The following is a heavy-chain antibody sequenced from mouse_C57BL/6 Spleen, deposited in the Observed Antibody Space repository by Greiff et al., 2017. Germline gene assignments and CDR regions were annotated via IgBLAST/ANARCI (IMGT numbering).Heavy chain of an antibody. V-gene: IGHV1-50*01. CDR2: IDPSDSYT. Sequence: QVQLQQPGAELVKPGASVKLSCKASGYTFTSYWMQWVKQRPGQGLEWIGEIDPSDSYTNYNQKFKGKATLTVDTSSSTAYMQLSSLTSEDSAVYYCARRGITTVAPGYWGQGTTLTVSS. CDR1: GYTFTSYW. CDR3: ARRGITTVAPGY. J-gene: IGHJ2*01. D-gene: IGHD1-1*01.